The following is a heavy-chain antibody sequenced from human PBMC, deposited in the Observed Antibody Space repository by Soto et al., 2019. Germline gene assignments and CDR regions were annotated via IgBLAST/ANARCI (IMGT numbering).Heavy chain of an antibody. CDR2: IYYSGST. V-gene: IGHV4-61*01. CDR1: GGSVSSGSYY. J-gene: IGHJ3*02. CDR3: ERFVASGGSYMVTDHDFDI. Sequence: PSETLSLTCTVSGGSVSSGSYYWSWIRQPPGKGLEWIGYIYYSGSTNYNPSLKSRVTISVDTSKNQFSLKLSSVTAADTAVYYCERFVASGGSYMVTDHDFDICGQGKMV. D-gene: IGHD2-15*01.